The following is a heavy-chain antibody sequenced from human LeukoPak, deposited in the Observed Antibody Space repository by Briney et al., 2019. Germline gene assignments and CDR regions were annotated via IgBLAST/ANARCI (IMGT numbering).Heavy chain of an antibody. D-gene: IGHD2-15*01. J-gene: IGHJ3*02. V-gene: IGHV3-30-3*01. CDR3: ARERWDAFDI. CDR1: GFTFSSYA. Sequence: PGGSLRLSCAASGFTFSSYAMHWVRQAPSKGLEWVAVISYDGSNKYYADSVKGRITISRDNSKNTVYMQMNSLRAEDTAVYYCARERWDAFDIWGQGTMVTVSS. CDR2: ISYDGSNK.